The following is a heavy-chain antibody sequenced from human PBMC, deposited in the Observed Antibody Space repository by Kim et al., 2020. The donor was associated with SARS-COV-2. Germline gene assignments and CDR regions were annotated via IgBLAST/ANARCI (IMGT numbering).Heavy chain of an antibody. CDR1: GGSFSGYY. Sequence: SETLSLTCAVYGGSFSGYYWGWIRQPPGKGLEWIGEINHSGRTNYNPSPTIRVTISVDTSTNQFSLKLTSVTAADTAVYFCACRLSNTSGCGSHYCDFWG. D-gene: IGHD3-10*01. J-gene: IGHJ3*01. CDR3: ACRLSNTSGCGSHYCDF. CDR2: INHSGRT. V-gene: IGHV4-34*01.